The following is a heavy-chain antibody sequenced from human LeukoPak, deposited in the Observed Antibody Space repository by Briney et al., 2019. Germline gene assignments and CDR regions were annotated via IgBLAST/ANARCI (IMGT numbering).Heavy chain of an antibody. Sequence: SETLSLTCTVSGGSISSYYWSWIRQPPGKGLEWIGYIYYSGSTYYNPSLKSRVTISVETSKNQFSLKLSSVTAADTAVYYCARDLCSGGSCYPLFDYWGQGTLVTVSS. D-gene: IGHD2-15*01. J-gene: IGHJ4*02. V-gene: IGHV4-59*01. CDR2: IYYSGST. CDR1: GGSISSYY. CDR3: ARDLCSGGSCYPLFDY.